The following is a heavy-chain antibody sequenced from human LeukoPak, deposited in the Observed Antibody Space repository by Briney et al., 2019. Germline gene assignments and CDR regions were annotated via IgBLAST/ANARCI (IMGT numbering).Heavy chain of an antibody. CDR2: ISTDGNYI. Sequence: GGSLRLSCAASGFTFSGYSMNWVRQAPGEGPEWVSSISTDGNYIFYAVSVKGRFTISRDNSKNSLYLQMNSLRAEDTAMYYCTRERIAEPQLVERPFDYWGQGTLVTVSS. CDR1: GFTFSGYS. J-gene: IGHJ4*02. D-gene: IGHD6-13*01. CDR3: TRERIAEPQLVERPFDY. V-gene: IGHV3-21*01.